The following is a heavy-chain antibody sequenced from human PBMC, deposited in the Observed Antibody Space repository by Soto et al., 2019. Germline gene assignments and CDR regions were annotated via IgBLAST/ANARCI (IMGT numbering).Heavy chain of an antibody. CDR3: AKNSKGYSGSYFDY. Sequence: EVQLLESGGGAGQPGGSLRLSCAATGFSFSGYAMSWVRQAAGKGLEWVSTISGSGASTFYADSVKGRFTISRDNSKNTCYLQINSLRAEDTAVYYCAKNSKGYSGSYFDYWGQGTLVTVSS. V-gene: IGHV3-23*01. CDR1: GFSFSGYA. CDR2: ISGSGAST. D-gene: IGHD1-26*01. J-gene: IGHJ4*02.